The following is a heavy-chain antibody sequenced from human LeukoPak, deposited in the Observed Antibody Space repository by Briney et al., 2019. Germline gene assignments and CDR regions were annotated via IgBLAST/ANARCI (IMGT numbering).Heavy chain of an antibody. CDR3: ARERTTVTHWYFDY. V-gene: IGHV4-30-4*01. J-gene: IGHJ4*02. CDR1: GGSISSGGYY. D-gene: IGHD4-17*01. CDR2: IYYSGST. Sequence: SQTLSLTCTVSGGSISSGGYYWSWIRQPPGKGLEWIGYIYYSGSTYYNPSLKSRVTISVDTSKNQFSLKLSSVTAADTAVYYCARERTTVTHWYFDYWGQGTLVTVSS.